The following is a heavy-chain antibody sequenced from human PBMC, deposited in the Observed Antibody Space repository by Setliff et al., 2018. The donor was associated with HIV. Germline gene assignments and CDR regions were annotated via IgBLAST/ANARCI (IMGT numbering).Heavy chain of an antibody. CDR1: GGSFSDYY. D-gene: IGHD5-12*01. Sequence: SETLSLTCAVYGGSFSDYYWSWIRQPPGKGLEWIGEINHSGRTIQSPSLGSRVTISIDTSKNQFSLNLSSVTAADPAVYYCASSRRGGYDLYYYYYGMDVWGQGTTVTVSS. CDR2: INHSGRT. V-gene: IGHV4-34*01. CDR3: ASSRRGGYDLYYYYYGMDV. J-gene: IGHJ6*02.